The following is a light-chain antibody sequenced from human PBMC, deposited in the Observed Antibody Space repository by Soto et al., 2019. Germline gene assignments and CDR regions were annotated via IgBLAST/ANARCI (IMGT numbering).Light chain of an antibody. CDR2: GTS. CDR3: QHYGTSQWT. V-gene: IGKV3-20*01. CDR1: QSVSSTY. J-gene: IGKJ1*01. Sequence: EIVLTPSPATPSVSPGERATLSCRASQSVSSTYLAWYQQKPGQAPRLLIYGTSSRATGIPDRFSGSGSGTDFTLTISRLEPEDFAVYYCQHYGTSQWTFGQGTKVDIK.